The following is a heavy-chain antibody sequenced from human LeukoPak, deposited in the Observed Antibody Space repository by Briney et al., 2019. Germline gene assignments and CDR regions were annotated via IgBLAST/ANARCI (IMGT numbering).Heavy chain of an antibody. J-gene: IGHJ4*02. D-gene: IGHD2-8*02. CDR1: GFTFSSYW. CDR2: IKQDGSEK. CDR3: ARYCNFSSPGQYDFDY. Sequence: PGGSLRLSCAASGFTFSSYWMSWVRQAPGKGLEWVANIKQDGSEKYYVDSVKGRFTISRDNAKNSLYLQMNSLRAEDTAVFSCARYCNFSSPGQYDFDYWGQGTLVTVSS. V-gene: IGHV3-7*01.